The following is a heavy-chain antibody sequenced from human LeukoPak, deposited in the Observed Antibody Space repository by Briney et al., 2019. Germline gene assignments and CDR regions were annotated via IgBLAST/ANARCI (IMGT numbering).Heavy chain of an antibody. CDR2: IHYDENKK. V-gene: IGHV3-30*02. D-gene: IGHD2-15*01. CDR3: AKSGARGAYTFDW. CDR1: GFTFSSFA. J-gene: IGHJ4*02. Sequence: GGSLRLSCAASGFTFSSFAMHWVRQAPGKGLEWVAFIHYDENKKYYVDSVKGRFTISRDNSKNTLFLQMNRLRTEDTAVYYCAKSGARGAYTFDWGGQGTLVSVSS.